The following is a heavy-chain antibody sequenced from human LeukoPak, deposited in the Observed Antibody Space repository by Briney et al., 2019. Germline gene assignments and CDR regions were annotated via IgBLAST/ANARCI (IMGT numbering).Heavy chain of an antibody. Sequence: SETLSLTCTVSGGSISSHYWSWIRQPPGKGLEWIGYISYIGRTNYNPSLKSRVTISIDTSKNQFSLKLTSVTAADTAVYYCARDLVTVTKGFDIWGQGTMVSVSS. V-gene: IGHV4-59*11. J-gene: IGHJ3*02. CDR2: ISYIGRT. CDR1: GGSISSHY. D-gene: IGHD4-17*01. CDR3: ARDLVTVTKGFDI.